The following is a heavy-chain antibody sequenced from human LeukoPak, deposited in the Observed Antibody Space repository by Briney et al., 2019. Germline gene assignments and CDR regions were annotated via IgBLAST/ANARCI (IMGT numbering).Heavy chain of an antibody. J-gene: IGHJ5*02. CDR1: GGSISSYY. CDR3: ARGRGDQADWFDP. Sequence: SETLSLTCTVSGGSISSYYWSWIRQPPGKGLDWIGYIYYSGSTNYNPSLKSRVTISVDTSKNQFSLKLSSVTAADTAVYYCARGRGDQADWFDPWGQGTLVTVSS. D-gene: IGHD3-16*01. V-gene: IGHV4-59*12. CDR2: IYYSGST.